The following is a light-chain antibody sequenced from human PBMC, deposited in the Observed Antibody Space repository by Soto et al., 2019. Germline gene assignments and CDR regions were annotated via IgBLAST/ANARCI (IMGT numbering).Light chain of an antibody. V-gene: IGKV3-11*01. CDR1: QSVNNY. CDR2: DAS. CDR3: QQRIDWPLT. J-gene: IGKJ4*01. Sequence: EIVLTQSPATLSLSPGERATLSCRASQSVNNYLAWYQQTPGQAPRLLIYDASTRATGIPARFSGSGSGTDFTLTISRLAPEDFAVYDCQQRIDWPLTFGGGTKVDIK.